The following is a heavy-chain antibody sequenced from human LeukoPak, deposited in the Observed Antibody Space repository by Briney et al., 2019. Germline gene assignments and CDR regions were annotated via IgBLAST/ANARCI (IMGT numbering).Heavy chain of an antibody. CDR2: IIPIFGAA. Sequence: SVKVSCKASGGTFSSYAISWVRQAPGQGLEWMGGIIPIFGAANYAQKFQGRVTITADESTSTAYMELSSLRSEDTAVYYCARGSVGSSSWSRGVYYFDYWGQGTLVTVSS. J-gene: IGHJ4*02. CDR1: GGTFSSYA. D-gene: IGHD6-13*01. CDR3: ARGSVGSSSWSRGVYYFDY. V-gene: IGHV1-69*01.